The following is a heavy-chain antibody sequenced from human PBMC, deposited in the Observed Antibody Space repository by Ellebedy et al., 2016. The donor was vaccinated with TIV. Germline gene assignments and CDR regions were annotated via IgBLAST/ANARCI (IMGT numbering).Heavy chain of an antibody. CDR1: GFSVRDHY. CDR3: ARWFSGAWFDT. V-gene: IGHV3-11*04. D-gene: IGHD2-15*01. Sequence: LSLTCGVSGFSVRDHYMSWIRQAPGKGLQWLSYISSDSRTIHYADAVKGRFTISRDITKNSLFLEMHSLRLEDTAVYYCARWFSGAWFDTWGHGVQVTVSS. J-gene: IGHJ5*01. CDR2: ISSDSRTI.